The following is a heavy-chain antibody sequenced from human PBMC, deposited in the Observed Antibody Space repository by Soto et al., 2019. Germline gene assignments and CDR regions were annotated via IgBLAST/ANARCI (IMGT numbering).Heavy chain of an antibody. CDR2: IYYSGST. CDR3: ARHWAGYCSSTSCYKFDP. D-gene: IGHD2-2*02. J-gene: IGHJ5*02. CDR1: GGSISSSSYY. Sequence: SETLSLTCTGSGGSISSSSYYWGWIRQPPGKGLEWIGSIYYSGSTYYDPSLKSRVTISVDTSKNQLSLRLSSVTAADTAVYYCARHWAGYCSSTSCYKFDPWGLGTLVTVSS. V-gene: IGHV4-39*01.